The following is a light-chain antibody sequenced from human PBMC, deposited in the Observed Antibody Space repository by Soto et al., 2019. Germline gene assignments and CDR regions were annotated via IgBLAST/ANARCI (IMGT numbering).Light chain of an antibody. Sequence: IVMTQSPATLSASPAVRATLSCTASQSVSSNLAWYHQKPAQAPRLLIYGASTTATGIPARFSGSGFETEFTLTIHSLESEDFTVYYSQQYYRWTSGTFGQGTKVEIK. J-gene: IGKJ1*01. CDR3: QQYYRWTSGT. CDR1: QSVSSN. V-gene: IGKV3-15*01. CDR2: GAS.